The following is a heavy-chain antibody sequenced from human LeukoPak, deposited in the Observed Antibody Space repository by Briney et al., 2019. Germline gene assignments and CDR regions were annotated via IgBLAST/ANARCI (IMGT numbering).Heavy chain of an antibody. CDR3: ARGSGYYDSSGYEF. CDR1: GYTFTSYD. D-gene: IGHD3-22*01. J-gene: IGHJ4*02. V-gene: IGHV1-8*01. Sequence: ASVKVSCKASGYTFTSYDINWVRQATGQGLEWVGWMNPNSGNTGYAQKFQGRVTMTRNTSISTAYMELSSLRSEDTAVYYCARGSGYYDSSGYEFWGQGTLVTVSS. CDR2: MNPNSGNT.